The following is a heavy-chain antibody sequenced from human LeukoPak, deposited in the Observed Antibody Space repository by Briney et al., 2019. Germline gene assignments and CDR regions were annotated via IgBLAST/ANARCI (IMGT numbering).Heavy chain of an antibody. V-gene: IGHV1-69*01. J-gene: IGHJ6*02. D-gene: IGHD5-12*01. CDR3: ARDPRGYSGYDLDYYYGMDV. CDR2: IIPIFGTA. Sequence: SVKVSCKASGGTFSSYAISWVRQAPGQGLEWMGGIIPIFGTANYAQKFQGRVTITADESTSTAYMELSSLRSEDTAVYYCARDPRGYSGYDLDYYYGMDVWGQGTTVTVSS. CDR1: GGTFSSYA.